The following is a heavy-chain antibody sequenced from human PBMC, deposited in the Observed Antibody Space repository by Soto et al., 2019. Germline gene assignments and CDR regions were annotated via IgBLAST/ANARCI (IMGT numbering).Heavy chain of an antibody. D-gene: IGHD3-9*01. V-gene: IGHV4-34*01. CDR1: GGSFSGYY. J-gene: IGHJ4*02. CDR3: ARGKINLGILTGYYTGVDY. Sequence: QVQLQQWGAGLLKPSETLSLTCAVYGGSFSGYYWSWIRQPPGKGLEWIGEISHSGSTNYNPSLKSRVTISVGTSKNQFSLKLSSVTAADTAVYYCARGKINLGILTGYYTGVDYWGQGTLVTVSS. CDR2: ISHSGST.